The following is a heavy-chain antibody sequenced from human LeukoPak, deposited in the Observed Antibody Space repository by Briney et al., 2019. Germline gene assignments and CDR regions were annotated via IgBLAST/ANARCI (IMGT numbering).Heavy chain of an antibody. CDR1: GYTFTGYY. Sequence: ASVKVSCKASGYTFTGYYMHWVRQAPGQGLEWMGWINPNSGGTNCAQKFQGRVTMTRDTSISTAYMELSRLRSDDTAVYYCARDILDSSGYYYASPWGQGTLVTVSS. D-gene: IGHD3-22*01. J-gene: IGHJ5*02. V-gene: IGHV1-2*02. CDR2: INPNSGGT. CDR3: ARDILDSSGYYYASP.